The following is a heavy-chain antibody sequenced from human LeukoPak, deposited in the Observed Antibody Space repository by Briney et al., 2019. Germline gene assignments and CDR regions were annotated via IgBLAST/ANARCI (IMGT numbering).Heavy chain of an antibody. CDR1: GGSFSGYY. Sequence: SETLSLTCGVYGGSFSGYYWNWIRQPPGKGLEWIGEINQNGSTKYNPSLKSRVSISVDTSKNQFSLKLSSVTAADTAVYYCARGRDRYCMGGSCYKFDYWGQGTLVTVSS. CDR3: ARGRDRYCMGGSCYKFDY. D-gene: IGHD2-15*01. J-gene: IGHJ4*02. V-gene: IGHV4-34*01. CDR2: INQNGST.